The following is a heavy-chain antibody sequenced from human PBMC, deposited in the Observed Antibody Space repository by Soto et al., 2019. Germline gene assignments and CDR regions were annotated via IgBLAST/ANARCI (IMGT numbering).Heavy chain of an antibody. Sequence: ASVKVSCKASGYTFTGYYMHWVRQAPGQGLEWMGWINPNSGGTNYAQKFQGWVTMTRDTSISTAYMELSRLRSDDTAVYYCARDSGIGTMVRGVTYYYYGMDVWGQGTTVTVSS. CDR1: GYTFTGYY. V-gene: IGHV1-2*04. J-gene: IGHJ6*02. CDR2: INPNSGGT. D-gene: IGHD3-10*01. CDR3: ARDSGIGTMVRGVTYYYYGMDV.